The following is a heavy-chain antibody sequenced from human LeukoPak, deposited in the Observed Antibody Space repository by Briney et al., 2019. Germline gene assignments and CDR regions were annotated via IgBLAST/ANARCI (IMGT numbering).Heavy chain of an antibody. Sequence: SETLSLTCTVSGGSLSSYYWSWIRQPPGKGLEWIGYIYYSGDADSNPSLKSRVTMPVDTSRNQFSLKLTSVTAADTAVYYCARHEPLGRGAWDYWGQGILVTVSS. V-gene: IGHV4-59*08. D-gene: IGHD1-14*01. CDR3: ARHEPLGRGAWDY. J-gene: IGHJ4*02. CDR2: IYYSGDA. CDR1: GGSLSSYY.